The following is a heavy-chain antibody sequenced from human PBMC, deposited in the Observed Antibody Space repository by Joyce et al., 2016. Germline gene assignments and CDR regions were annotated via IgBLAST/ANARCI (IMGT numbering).Heavy chain of an antibody. J-gene: IGHJ6*02. CDR3: ARARGGAYAMDV. V-gene: IGHV4-30-4*01. D-gene: IGHD3-10*01. CDR1: GGSIRSDYYY. Sequence: QVQLQESGPGLVKPSQTLSLTCTVSGGSIRSDYYYWSWIRQSPGKALECIGYIVHSGSTYYNPSLKSRLSLSVDTSKNQFSLTLRSVSPADTALYYCARARGGAYAMDVWGQGTSVTVSS. CDR2: IVHSGST.